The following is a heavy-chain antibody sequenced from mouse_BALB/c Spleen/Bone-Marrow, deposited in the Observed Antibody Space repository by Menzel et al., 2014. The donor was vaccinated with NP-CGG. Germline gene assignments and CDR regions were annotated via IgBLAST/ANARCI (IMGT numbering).Heavy chain of an antibody. CDR1: GYTFTSYV. V-gene: IGHV1-14*01. J-gene: IGHJ2*01. CDR2: INPYNDGT. CDR3: ARGLRLRAHYFDY. D-gene: IGHD1-2*01. Sequence: VQLKESGPELVKPGASVKMSCKASGYTFTSYVMHWVKQRPGQGLEWIGYINPYNDGTKYNEKFKGKATLTSDKSSSTAYMELSSLTSEDSVVYYCARGLRLRAHYFDYWGQGTTLTVSS.